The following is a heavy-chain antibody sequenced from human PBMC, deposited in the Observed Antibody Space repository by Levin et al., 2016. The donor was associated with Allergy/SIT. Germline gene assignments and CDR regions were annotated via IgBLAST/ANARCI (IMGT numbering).Heavy chain of an antibody. CDR3: AKAHGTEVPAGSRWFDP. CDR1: GFTFSSYV. J-gene: IGHJ5*02. CDR2: ISVAGGST. Sequence: GESLKISCAASGFTFSSYVMSWVRQAPGKGLEWVSTISVAGGSTYYADSFKGRFTISRDNSRNTVYLQMNSLRTEDTAVYHCAKAHGTEVPAGSRWFDPWGPGTLVTVSS. D-gene: IGHD2-2*01. V-gene: IGHV3-23*01.